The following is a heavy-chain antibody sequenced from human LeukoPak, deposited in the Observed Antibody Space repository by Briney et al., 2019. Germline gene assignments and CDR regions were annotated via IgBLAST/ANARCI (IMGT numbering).Heavy chain of an antibody. J-gene: IGHJ5*02. CDR1: GFTFRSYE. CDR2: ISSSGTTV. V-gene: IGHV3-48*03. Sequence: PGGSLRLSCAASGFTFRSYEMNWVRQAPGRGLEWVSYISSSGTTVYYADSVKGRFIISRDNAKNSLYLQMNSLRAEDTAVYYCARSIIHWFDPWGQGTLVTVSS. CDR3: ARSIIHWFDP.